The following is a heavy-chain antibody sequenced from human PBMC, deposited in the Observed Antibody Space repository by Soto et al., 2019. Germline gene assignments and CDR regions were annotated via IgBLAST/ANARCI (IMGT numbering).Heavy chain of an antibody. V-gene: IGHV4-59*01. CDR1: GGSIISYY. J-gene: IGHJ5*02. CDR3: ARNMVMKTAAGWFDP. CDR2: IYYSGST. D-gene: IGHD6-13*01. Sequence: SETLSLTCTVSGGSIISYYWSWIRQPPGKGLEWIGYIYYSGSTNYNPSLKSRVTISVDTSKNQFSLKLSSVTAADTAVYYCARNMVMKTAAGWFDPWGQGTLVTVSS.